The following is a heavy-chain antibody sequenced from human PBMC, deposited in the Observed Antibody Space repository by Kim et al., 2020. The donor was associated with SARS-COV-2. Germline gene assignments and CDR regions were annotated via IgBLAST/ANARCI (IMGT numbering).Heavy chain of an antibody. CDR3: ARVHSIAVAGSDAFDI. Sequence: SLKSRVTISVDTSKNQFSLKLSSVTAADTAVYYCARVHSIAVAGSDAFDIWGQGTMVTVSS. V-gene: IGHV4-34*01. D-gene: IGHD6-19*01. J-gene: IGHJ3*02.